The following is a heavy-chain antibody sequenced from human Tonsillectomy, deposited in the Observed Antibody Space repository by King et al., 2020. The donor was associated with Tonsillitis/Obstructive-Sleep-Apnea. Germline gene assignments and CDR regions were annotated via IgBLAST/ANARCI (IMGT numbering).Heavy chain of an antibody. J-gene: IGHJ4*02. V-gene: IGHV3-53*01. CDR1: GFTVRNNY. D-gene: IGHD1-7*01. CDR2: IYSGGST. Sequence: EQLVESGGGLIQPGGSLRLSCAASGFTVRNNYMSWVRQAPGKGLEWVSVIYSGGSTYYADSVKGRFTISRDNSKNTLYLQMNSLRAEDTAVYYCARDLGLTATTRGLDYWGQGTLVTVSS. CDR3: ARDLGLTATTRGLDY.